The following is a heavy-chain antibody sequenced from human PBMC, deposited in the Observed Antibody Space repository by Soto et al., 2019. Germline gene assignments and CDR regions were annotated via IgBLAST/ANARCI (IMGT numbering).Heavy chain of an antibody. Sequence: PWGSLRLSCSASVFTFSSYGMHWFRQAPGKGLEWVAVIWYDGSNKYYADSVKGRFTISRDNSKNTLYLQMNSLRAEDTAVYYCARDLYCSGGSCYSYVIDYWGQGTLVTVSS. D-gene: IGHD2-15*01. CDR3: ARDLYCSGGSCYSYVIDY. CDR1: VFTFSSYG. J-gene: IGHJ4*02. CDR2: IWYDGSNK. V-gene: IGHV3-33*01.